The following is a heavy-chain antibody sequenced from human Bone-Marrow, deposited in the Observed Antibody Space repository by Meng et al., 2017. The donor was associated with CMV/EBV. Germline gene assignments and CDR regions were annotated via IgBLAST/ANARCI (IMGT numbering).Heavy chain of an antibody. CDR1: GFTFSSYS. J-gene: IGHJ5*02. CDR3: ARGRSGIS. V-gene: IGHV3-48*04. Sequence: GESLKISCAASGFTFSSYSMNWVRQAPGKGLEWISYITSSGSTIYYADSVKGRFTISRDNAKNSLYLQMNSLRVEDTAVYYCARGRSGISWGQGTLVTVSS. CDR2: ITSSGSTI. D-gene: IGHD1-26*01.